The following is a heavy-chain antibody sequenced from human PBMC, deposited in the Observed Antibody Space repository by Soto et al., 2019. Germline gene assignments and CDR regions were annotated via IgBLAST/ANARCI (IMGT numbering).Heavy chain of an antibody. CDR3: ARDLGPSVVVAATRMWGWFDP. D-gene: IGHD2-15*01. CDR2: IIPIFGTA. Sequence: QVQLVQSGAEVKKPGSTVKVSCKASGGTFSSYAISWVRQAPGQGLEWMGGIIPIFGTANYAQKFQGRVTITADESTSTAYMELSSLRSEDTAVYYCARDLGPSVVVAATRMWGWFDPWGQGTLVTVSS. V-gene: IGHV1-69*01. CDR1: GGTFSSYA. J-gene: IGHJ5*02.